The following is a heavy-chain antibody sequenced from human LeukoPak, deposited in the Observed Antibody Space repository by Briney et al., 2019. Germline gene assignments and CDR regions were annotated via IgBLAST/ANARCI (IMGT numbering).Heavy chain of an antibody. CDR2: ISYDGSNK. CDR3: AKTRPLDSSSWSHGDY. J-gene: IGHJ4*02. Sequence: GGSLRLSCAASGFTFSRYGMHWVRQAPGKGLEWVAVISYDGSNKYYADSVKGRFTISRDNSKNTLYLQMNSLRAEDTAVYYCAKTRPLDSSSWSHGDYWGQGTLVTVSS. D-gene: IGHD6-13*01. V-gene: IGHV3-30*18. CDR1: GFTFSRYG.